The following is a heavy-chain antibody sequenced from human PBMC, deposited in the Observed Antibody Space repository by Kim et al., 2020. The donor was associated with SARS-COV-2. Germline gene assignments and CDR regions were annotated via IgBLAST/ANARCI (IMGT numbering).Heavy chain of an antibody. V-gene: IGHV4-61*01. CDR1: GGSVSSGSYY. CDR3: ARVGSLVMYSSSWYFWYYFDY. CDR2: IYYSGST. J-gene: IGHJ4*02. Sequence: SETLSLTCTVSGGSVSSGSYYWSWIRQPPGKGLEWIGYIYYSGSTNYNPSLKSRVTISVDTSKNQFSLKLSSVTAADTAVYYCARVGSLVMYSSSWYFWYYFDYWGQGTLVTVSS. D-gene: IGHD6-13*01.